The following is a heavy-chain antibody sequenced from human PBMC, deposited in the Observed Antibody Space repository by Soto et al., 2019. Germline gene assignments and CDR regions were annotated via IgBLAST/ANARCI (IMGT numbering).Heavy chain of an antibody. D-gene: IGHD1-26*01. CDR2: IIPIFGTA. CDR1: GGTFSSYA. Sequence: SVKVSCKASGGTFSSYAISWVRQAPGQGLEWMGGIIPIFGTANYAQKFQGRVTITADESTSTAYMELSSLRSEDTAVYYCAGSSGSYFEVFDYWGQGTLVTVSS. J-gene: IGHJ4*02. CDR3: AGSSGSYFEVFDY. V-gene: IGHV1-69*13.